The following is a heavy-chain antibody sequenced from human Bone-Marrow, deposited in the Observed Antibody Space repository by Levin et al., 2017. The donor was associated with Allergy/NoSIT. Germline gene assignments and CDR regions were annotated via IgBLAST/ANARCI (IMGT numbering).Heavy chain of an antibody. CDR3: ARQVVVAASDAFDI. V-gene: IGHV3-11*06. CDR2: ISSSSSYT. Sequence: PGGSLRLSCAASGFTFSDYYMSWIRQAPGKGLEWVSYISSSSSYTNYADSVKGRFTISRDNAKNSLYLQMNSLRAEDTAVYYCARQVVVAASDAFDIWGQGTMVTVSS. J-gene: IGHJ3*02. CDR1: GFTFSDYY. D-gene: IGHD2-15*01.